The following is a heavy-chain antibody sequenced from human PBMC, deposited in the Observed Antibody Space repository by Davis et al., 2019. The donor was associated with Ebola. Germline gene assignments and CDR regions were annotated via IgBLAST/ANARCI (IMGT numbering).Heavy chain of an antibody. Sequence: SVKVSCKASGGTFSSYAISWVRQAPGQGLEWMGGIIPIFGTANYAQKFQGRVTITADKSTSTAYMELSSLRSADAAVYYCARGWGYDILTGHRGYGMGVWGQGTTVTVSS. CDR3: ARGWGYDILTGHRGYGMGV. CDR2: IIPIFGTA. J-gene: IGHJ6*02. D-gene: IGHD3-9*01. V-gene: IGHV1-69*06. CDR1: GGTFSSYA.